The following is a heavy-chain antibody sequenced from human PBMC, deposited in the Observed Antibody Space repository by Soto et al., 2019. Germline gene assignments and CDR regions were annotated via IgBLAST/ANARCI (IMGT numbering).Heavy chain of an antibody. V-gene: IGHV3-11*01. D-gene: IGHD3-22*01. J-gene: IGHJ4*02. CDR3: VRDLGYYDSSGYIDY. Sequence: GGPLRLSCAASGFTFSVSYMGWIRQAPGKGLEWVSYISSSDSIIYYSDSVKGRFIISKDNAKNSLYLQMNSRRAEDTAAHYCVRDLGYYDSSGYIDYWGQGTLVTVSS. CDR2: ISSSDSII. CDR1: GFTFSVSY.